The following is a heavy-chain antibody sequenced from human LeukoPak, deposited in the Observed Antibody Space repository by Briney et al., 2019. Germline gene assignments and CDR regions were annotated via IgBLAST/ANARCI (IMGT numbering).Heavy chain of an antibody. D-gene: IGHD2-21*02. J-gene: IGHJ4*02. CDR1: GYTFASDD. V-gene: IGHV1-8*01. CDR2: MNPNSGNT. CDR3: ARGRHDFNDHYYFDY. Sequence: ASVTVSCKASGYTFASDDINWVRQATGQGLEWLGWMNPNSGNTGYAQNFQGRVTMTRDTPISTAYMELSSLRSDDTAVYYCARGRHDFNDHYYFDYWGQGTLVTVSS.